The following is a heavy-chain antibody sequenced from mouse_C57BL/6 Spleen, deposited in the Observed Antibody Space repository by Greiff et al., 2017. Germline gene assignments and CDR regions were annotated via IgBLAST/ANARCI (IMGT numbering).Heavy chain of an antibody. CDR3: ARVPGLTGYFDY. V-gene: IGHV7-3*01. D-gene: IGHD4-1*01. Sequence: EVKLMESGGGLVQPGGSLSLSCAASGFTFTDYYMSWVRQPPGKALEWLGFIRNKANGYTTEYSASVKGRFTISRDNSQSILYLQMNALRAEDSATYYCARVPGLTGYFDYWGQGTTLTVSS. J-gene: IGHJ2*01. CDR1: GFTFTDYY. CDR2: IRNKANGYTT.